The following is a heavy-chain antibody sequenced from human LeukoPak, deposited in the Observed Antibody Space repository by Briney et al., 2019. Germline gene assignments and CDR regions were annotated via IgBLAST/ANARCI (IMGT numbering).Heavy chain of an antibody. Sequence: SETLSLTCTVSGGSISSQYRSWIRQPPGEGLEWIGYIYDSGSTNYNPSLKSRVTISVDTSKNQFSLKLSSVTAADTAVYYCARGGMTIWFDPWGQGTLVTVSS. V-gene: IGHV4-59*11. J-gene: IGHJ5*02. CDR1: GGSISSQY. CDR3: ARGGMTIWFDP. D-gene: IGHD4/OR15-4a*01. CDR2: IYDSGST.